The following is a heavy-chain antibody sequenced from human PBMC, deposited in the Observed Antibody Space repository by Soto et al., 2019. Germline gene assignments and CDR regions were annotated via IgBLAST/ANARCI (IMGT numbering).Heavy chain of an antibody. CDR1: GYTFTSYA. V-gene: IGHV1-3*05. J-gene: IGHJ6*02. Sequence: QVQLVQSGAEEKKPGASVKVSCKASGYTFTSYAMHWVRQAPGQRLECMGWINAGNGNTKYSQKXQXXXTXXRDTSASTAYMELSSLRSEDTAVYYCARDSPPMDVWGQGTTVTVSS. CDR3: ARDSPPMDV. CDR2: INAGNGNT.